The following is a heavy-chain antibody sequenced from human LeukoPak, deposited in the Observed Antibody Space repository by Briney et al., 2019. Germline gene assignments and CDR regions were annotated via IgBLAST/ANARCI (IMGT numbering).Heavy chain of an antibody. CDR1: GYSLTELS. V-gene: IGHV1-24*01. D-gene: IGHD3-22*01. J-gene: IGHJ4*02. CDR2: FDPEAGET. Sequence: ASVKVSCKVSGYSLTELSMHWVRQTPGKGLEWMGDFDPEAGETIYAQKFQGRVTMTEDTSTDTAYMELSSLRSEDTAVFYCATWAGAVIVDKNGGVYWGQGTLVTVSS. CDR3: ATWAGAVIVDKNGGVY.